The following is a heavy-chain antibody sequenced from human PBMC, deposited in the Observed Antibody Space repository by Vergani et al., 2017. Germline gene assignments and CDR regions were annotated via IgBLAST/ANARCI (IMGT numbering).Heavy chain of an antibody. CDR3: ARNRGYSCYDDYDYYYYYGMDV. CDR1: GGTFSSYA. J-gene: IGHJ6*02. V-gene: IGHV1-69*13. D-gene: IGHD5-12*01. Sequence: QVQLVQSGAEVKKPGSSVKVSCKASGGTFSSYAISWVRQAPGQGLEWMGRIIPIFGTANYAQKFQGRVTITADESTSTAYMELSSLRSEDTAVYYCARNRGYSCYDDYDYYYYYGMDVWGQGTTVTVSS. CDR2: IIPIFGTA.